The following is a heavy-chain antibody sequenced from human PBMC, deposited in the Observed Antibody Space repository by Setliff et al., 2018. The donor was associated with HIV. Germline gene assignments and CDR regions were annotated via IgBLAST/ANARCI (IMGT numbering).Heavy chain of an antibody. CDR1: GGSISTYY. CDR2: VSTRVST. CDR3: AXXXYCGGGSCYSPRYNWFDP. V-gene: IGHV4-4*07. D-gene: IGHD2-15*01. Sequence: PSETLSLTCTVSGGSISTYYWSWNRRPAGKGLEWIGRVSTRVSTKYNPSLKSRVTMSLDTSKNEFSLKLSSVTAADTAVYYCAXXXYCGGGSCYSPRYNWFDPWGQGTLVTVSS. J-gene: IGHJ5*02.